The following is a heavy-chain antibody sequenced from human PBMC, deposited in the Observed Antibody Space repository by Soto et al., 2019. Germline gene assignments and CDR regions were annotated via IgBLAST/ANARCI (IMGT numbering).Heavy chain of an antibody. Sequence: SETLSLTCTVSGGFVTNSSYYWGWIRQSPGKGLEWIGSVYYRGRSYSKSSVKSRVTISVDTSKNRFSLSLNSVTASDTAVYFCVSQRTTVPTQAYFDYWGPGALVTVSS. D-gene: IGHD4-17*01. CDR2: VYYRGRS. J-gene: IGHJ4*02. V-gene: IGHV4-39*01. CDR3: VSQRTTVPTQAYFDY. CDR1: GGFVTNSSYY.